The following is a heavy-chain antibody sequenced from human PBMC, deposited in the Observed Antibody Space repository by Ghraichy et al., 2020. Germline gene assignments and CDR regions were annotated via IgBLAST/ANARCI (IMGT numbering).Heavy chain of an antibody. CDR3: ARGNGPYSSSWYYFDY. CDR2: INHSGST. D-gene: IGHD6-13*01. J-gene: IGHJ4*02. CDR1: GGSFSGYY. Sequence: SETLSLTCAVYGGSFSGYYWSWIRQPPGKGLEWIGEINHSGSTNYNPSLKSRVTISVDTSKNQFSLKLSSVTAADTAVYYCARGNGPYSSSWYYFDYWGQGTLVTVSS. V-gene: IGHV4-34*01.